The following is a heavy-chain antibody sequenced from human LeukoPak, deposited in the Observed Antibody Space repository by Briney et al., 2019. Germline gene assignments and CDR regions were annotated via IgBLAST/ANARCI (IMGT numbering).Heavy chain of an antibody. V-gene: IGHV3-23*01. CDR1: GFTFSSYA. D-gene: IGHD6-19*01. J-gene: IGHJ6*02. Sequence: GGSLRLSCAASGFTFSSYAMSWVRQAPGKGLEWVSAISGSGGSTYYADSVKGRFTISRDNSKNTLYLQTNSLRAEDTAVYYCAKDLEYSSGWYYYYGMDVWGQGTTVTVSS. CDR3: AKDLEYSSGWYYYYGMDV. CDR2: ISGSGGST.